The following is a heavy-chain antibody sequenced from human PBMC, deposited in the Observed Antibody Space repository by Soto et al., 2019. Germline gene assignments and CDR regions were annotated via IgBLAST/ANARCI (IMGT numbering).Heavy chain of an antibody. D-gene: IGHD2-21*02. V-gene: IGHV1-46*02. CDR1: GYTFNTYY. CDR3: ARGGHIAVVTASFDY. Sequence: GASVKVSCKPSGYTFNTYYLHWVRQAPGQALEWMGVIHPSGGGPTYAQKFLGRVTVTRDTSTRTVFMELSSLRSDDTAVYYCARGGHIAVVTASFDYWGQGTLVTV. CDR2: IHPSGGGP. J-gene: IGHJ4*02.